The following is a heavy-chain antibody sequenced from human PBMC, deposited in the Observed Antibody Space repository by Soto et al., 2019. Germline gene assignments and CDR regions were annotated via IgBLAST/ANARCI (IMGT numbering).Heavy chain of an antibody. D-gene: IGHD6-13*01. V-gene: IGHV1-8*01. Sequence: ASVNVSCKSSGYTFTSCYINWVRQATGQGLECMGWMNPNSGNTGYAQKFQGRVTMTRNTSISTAYMELSSLRSEDTAVYYCAGGTNHNSSSWYTRYYYYYYGMDVWGQGTTVTVSS. CDR2: MNPNSGNT. CDR3: AGGTNHNSSSWYTRYYYYYYGMDV. CDR1: GYTFTSCY. J-gene: IGHJ6*02.